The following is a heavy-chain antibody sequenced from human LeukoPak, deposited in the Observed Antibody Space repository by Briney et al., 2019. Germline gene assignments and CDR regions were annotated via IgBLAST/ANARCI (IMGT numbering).Heavy chain of an antibody. CDR2: ISSSGDTT. CDR3: AKGAYTYGPNFFDY. J-gene: IGHJ4*02. CDR1: GFTFSSYA. V-gene: IGHV3-23*01. D-gene: IGHD5-18*01. Sequence: PGGSLRLSCAASGFTFSSYAMHWVRQAPGKGPDWVSVISSSGDTTYYADSVKGRFTISRDNSKNTLYLQMNSLRAEDTAVYYCAKGAYTYGPNFFDYWGPGTLVTVSS.